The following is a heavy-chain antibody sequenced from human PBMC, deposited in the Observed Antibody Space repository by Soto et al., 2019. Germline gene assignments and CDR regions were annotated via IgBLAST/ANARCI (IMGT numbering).Heavy chain of an antibody. V-gene: IGHV2-26*04. CDR3: ASTYSTSWYWFDP. D-gene: IGHD6-13*01. CDR2: IFSNDEK. J-gene: IGHJ5*02. CDR1: GFSLSNAGLG. Sequence: QVTVKESGPVLVKPTETLTLTCTVSGFSLSNAGLGVSWIRPPPGKALEWLAHIFSNDEKSYSTSLKSRLTISKDTSKSQVVLTMTNMDPVDTATYYCASTYSTSWYWFDPWGQGTLVTVSS.